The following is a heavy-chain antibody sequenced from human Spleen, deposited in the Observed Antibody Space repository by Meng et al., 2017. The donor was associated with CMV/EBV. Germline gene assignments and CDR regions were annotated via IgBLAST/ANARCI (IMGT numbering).Heavy chain of an antibody. CDR3: GDGYKTR. V-gene: IGHV3-21*01. CDR2: ISSSSSYI. D-gene: IGHD5-24*01. CDR1: GFNFNTYY. J-gene: IGHJ4*02. Sequence: GGSLRLSCAASGFNFNTYYMNWVRQAPGKGLEWVSSISSSSSYIYYADSVKGRFTISRDNAKNSLYLQMNSLRAEDTAVYYCGDGYKTRWGQGTLVTVSS.